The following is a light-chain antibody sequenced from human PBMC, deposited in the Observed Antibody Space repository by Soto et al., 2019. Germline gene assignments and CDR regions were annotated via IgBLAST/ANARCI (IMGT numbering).Light chain of an antibody. CDR1: SSDVGGYNY. Sequence: QSALTQPASVSGSPGQSITISCTGTSSDVGGYNYVSWYQQHPGKAPKLMIFEVSNRPSGISIRFSGSKSGNTASLTISGLQTEDEADYYCSSYTNNSPCVFGTGTKVTVL. CDR3: SSYTNNSPCV. V-gene: IGLV2-14*01. J-gene: IGLJ1*01. CDR2: EVS.